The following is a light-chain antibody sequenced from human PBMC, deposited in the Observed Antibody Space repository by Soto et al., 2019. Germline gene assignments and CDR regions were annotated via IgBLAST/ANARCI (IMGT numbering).Light chain of an antibody. J-gene: IGKJ1*01. Sequence: DIQMTQSPSSVSASVGDRVTITCRASQSISSYLNWYQQKPGKAPKLLIYAASSLQSGVPSRFSGSVSGTDFTLTISSLQPEDFATYYCQQSYSTPQRTFGQGTKVEIK. CDR2: AAS. V-gene: IGKV1-39*01. CDR1: QSISSY. CDR3: QQSYSTPQRT.